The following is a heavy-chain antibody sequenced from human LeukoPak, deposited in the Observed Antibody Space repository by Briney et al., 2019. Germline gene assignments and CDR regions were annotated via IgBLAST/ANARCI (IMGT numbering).Heavy chain of an antibody. CDR3: ARGDSSGWYGWFDP. J-gene: IGHJ5*02. V-gene: IGHV3-7*01. Sequence: GGSLRLSCAASGFTFSSYWMSWVRQAPGEGLEWVANIKQDGSEKYYVDSVKGRFTISRDNAKNSLYLQMNSLRAEDTAVYYCARGDSSGWYGWFDPWGQGTLVTVSS. CDR1: GFTFSSYW. D-gene: IGHD6-19*01. CDR2: IKQDGSEK.